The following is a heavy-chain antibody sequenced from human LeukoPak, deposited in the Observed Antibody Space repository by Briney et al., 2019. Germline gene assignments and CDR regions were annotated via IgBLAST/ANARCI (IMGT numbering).Heavy chain of an antibody. D-gene: IGHD3-22*01. Sequence: PSETLSLTCTVSGGSISSSSYYWGWIRQPPGKGLEWIGSIYYSGSTYHNSSLKSRVTISVDTSKNQFSLKLSSVTAADTAVYYCAREGSTDEYYYDSSGYYDNWFDPWGQGTLVTVSS. CDR3: AREGSTDEYYYDSSGYYDNWFDP. V-gene: IGHV4-39*07. CDR2: IYYSGST. J-gene: IGHJ5*02. CDR1: GGSISSSSYY.